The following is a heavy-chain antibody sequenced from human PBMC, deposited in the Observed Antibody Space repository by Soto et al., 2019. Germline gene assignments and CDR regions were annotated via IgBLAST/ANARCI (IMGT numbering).Heavy chain of an antibody. CDR1: DGAFTGYY. Sequence: SETLSLTCAVNDGAFTGYYWSWIRQPPGKGLEWIGEIDHTGSTNYNSSLKDRITFSVDRSKHQFSLKLTSVTAADTGVYYCASGTRPRPSWGQGTLVTSPQ. CDR3: ASGTRPRPS. D-gene: IGHD1-1*01. J-gene: IGHJ5*01. CDR2: IDHTGST. V-gene: IGHV4-34*01.